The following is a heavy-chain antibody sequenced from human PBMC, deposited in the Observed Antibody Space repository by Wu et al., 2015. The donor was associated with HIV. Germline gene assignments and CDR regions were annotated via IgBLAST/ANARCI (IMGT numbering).Heavy chain of an antibody. CDR1: GDGFTSYA. J-gene: IGHJ4*01. D-gene: IGHD4-11*01. V-gene: IGHV1-2*02. CDR3: ARDATPITTEFDY. Sequence: QDQLVQFGAEVKKPGSSVKVTCKASGDGFTSYAVSWVRQAPGHGLEWMAWINPSGGATMYAEAFEGRVTVTTDTSMKTVYMELESLTSGDTAMYFCARDATPITTEFDYWGQGNTDHRLL. CDR2: INPSGGAT.